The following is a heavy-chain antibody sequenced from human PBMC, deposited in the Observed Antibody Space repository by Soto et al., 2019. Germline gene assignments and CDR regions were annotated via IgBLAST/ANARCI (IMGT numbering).Heavy chain of an antibody. J-gene: IGHJ6*02. D-gene: IGHD1-20*01. CDR2: IYYSGIT. Sequence: TVAGGSIRDYDCRWILQPPGKGLEWIGYIYYSGITNYNPSLKSRVTISVDTSKNQFSLKLSSVTAADTAVYYCARYKSNYYYGMAVWGQGTTVTVSS. CDR3: ARYKSNYYYGMAV. CDR1: GGSIRDYD. V-gene: IGHV4-59*01.